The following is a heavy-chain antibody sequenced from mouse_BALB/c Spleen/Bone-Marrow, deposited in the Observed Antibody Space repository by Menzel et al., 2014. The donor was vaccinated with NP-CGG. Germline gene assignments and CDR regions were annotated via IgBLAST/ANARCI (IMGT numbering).Heavy chain of an antibody. V-gene: IGHV3-2*02. CDR1: GYSITSDYS. D-gene: IGHD2-4*01. J-gene: IGHJ4*01. CDR3: ARGGYDYGYAMDY. Sequence: EVKVVESGPGLVKPSQSLSLTCTVTGYSITSDYSRNWIRQFPGNKLEWMGYIRNTGSTSYNPSLKSRISITRDTSKNQFFLHLNSVTTEDTATYYCARGGYDYGYAMDYWGQGTSVTVSS. CDR2: IRNTGST.